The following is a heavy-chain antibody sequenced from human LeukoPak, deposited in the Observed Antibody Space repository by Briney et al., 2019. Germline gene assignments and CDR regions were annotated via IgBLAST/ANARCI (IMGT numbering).Heavy chain of an antibody. J-gene: IGHJ2*01. V-gene: IGHV3-9*01. Sequence: GGSLRLSCAASGFTFDDYAMHWVRQAPGKGLEWVSGISWNSGNIDYADSVKGRFTISRDNAKNSLYLQMNSLRAEDTALYYCAKDSTVTPDWYFDLWGRGTLVTVSS. CDR2: ISWNSGNI. CDR3: AKDSTVTPDWYFDL. D-gene: IGHD4-17*01. CDR1: GFTFDDYA.